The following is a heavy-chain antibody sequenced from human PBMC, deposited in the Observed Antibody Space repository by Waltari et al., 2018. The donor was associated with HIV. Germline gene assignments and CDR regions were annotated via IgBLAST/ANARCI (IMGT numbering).Heavy chain of an antibody. CDR3: ARGQKVGATLYYFDY. V-gene: IGHV4-34*01. J-gene: IGHJ4*02. CDR1: GGSFSGYY. CDR2: INHSGST. Sequence: QVQLQQWGAGLLKPSETRSLTCAADGGSFSGYYWRRTREPPGKGLEWIGEINHSGSTHYNPSLKSRVTISVDTSKNQFSLKLSSVTAADTAVYYCARGQKVGATLYYFDYWGQGTLVTVSS. D-gene: IGHD1-26*01.